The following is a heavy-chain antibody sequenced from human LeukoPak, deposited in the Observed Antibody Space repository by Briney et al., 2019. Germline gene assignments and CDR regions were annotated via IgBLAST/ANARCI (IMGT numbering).Heavy chain of an antibody. V-gene: IGHV3-74*01. CDR1: GFTFSSYW. Sequence: GGSLRLSCAASGFTFSSYWMHWVRQAPGKGLVWVSRVNGDGSSTNYADSVKGRFTISRDNAKNTLYLQMNSLRAEDTAVYYCARDGIAAVDFDYWGQGILVTVSS. D-gene: IGHD6-13*01. CDR2: VNGDGSST. CDR3: ARDGIAAVDFDY. J-gene: IGHJ4*02.